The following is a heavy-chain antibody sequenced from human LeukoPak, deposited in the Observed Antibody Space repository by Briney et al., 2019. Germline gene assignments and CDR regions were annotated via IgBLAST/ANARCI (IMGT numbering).Heavy chain of an antibody. CDR1: GGSFSGYY. CDR3: ATVAAAGTDDY. J-gene: IGHJ4*02. D-gene: IGHD6-13*01. Sequence: SETLSLTCAVYGGSFSGYYWSWIRQPPGKGLEWIGEINHSGSTNYNPSLKSRVTISVDTSKNQFSLKLSSVTAADTAGYYCATVAAAGTDDYWGQGTLVTVSS. V-gene: IGHV4-34*01. CDR2: INHSGST.